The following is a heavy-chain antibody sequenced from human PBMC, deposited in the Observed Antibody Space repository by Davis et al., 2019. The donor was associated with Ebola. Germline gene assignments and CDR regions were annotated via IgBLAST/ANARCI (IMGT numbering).Heavy chain of an antibody. D-gene: IGHD4-17*01. CDR3: TTTTTTNDY. J-gene: IGHJ4*02. V-gene: IGHV3-73*01. CDR2: IRSKANSYST. CDR1: GFTFSGSA. Sequence: GESLKISCAASGFTFSGSALHWVRQASGKGLEWVGRIRSKANSYSTAYAASVQGRFTISRDDSTNTAYLQMNSLKTEDTAGYYGTTTTTTNDYWGQGTLVTVSS.